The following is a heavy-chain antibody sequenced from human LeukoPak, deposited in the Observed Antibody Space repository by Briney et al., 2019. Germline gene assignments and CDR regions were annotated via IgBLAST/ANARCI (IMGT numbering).Heavy chain of an antibody. CDR1: GFTFDNYA. Sequence: AGGSLRLSCAASGFTFDNYAMNWVRQVPGKGLEWISFISWNSGTIGYADSVKGRFTISRDNANNFLYLQMNSLRAEDTALYYCARAYKDRSLAGKKEFFQHWGQGTLVTVSS. J-gene: IGHJ1*01. CDR2: ISWNSGTI. D-gene: IGHD6-19*01. CDR3: ARAYKDRSLAGKKEFFQH. V-gene: IGHV3-9*01.